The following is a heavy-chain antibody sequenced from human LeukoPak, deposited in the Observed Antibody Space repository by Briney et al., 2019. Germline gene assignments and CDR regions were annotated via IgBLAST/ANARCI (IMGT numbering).Heavy chain of an antibody. V-gene: IGHV3-53*01. J-gene: IGHJ6*03. Sequence: PGGSLRLSCAASGFTVSGNYMSWVRQAPGKGLEWVSVIYSGGSTYYADSVKGRFTISRDNSKNTVYLQMNSLRAEDTAVYYCARDLVVAGSVGYYYMDVWGKGTTVIVSS. CDR1: GFTVSGNY. CDR3: ARDLVVAGSVGYYYMDV. D-gene: IGHD6-19*01. CDR2: IYSGGST.